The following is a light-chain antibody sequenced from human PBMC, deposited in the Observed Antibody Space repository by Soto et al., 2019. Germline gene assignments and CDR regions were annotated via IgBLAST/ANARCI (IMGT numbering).Light chain of an antibody. V-gene: IGKV1-39*01. CDR3: QQSYFTPLT. CDR1: QDIGTY. J-gene: IGKJ4*01. Sequence: DVQMTQSPSSLSASLGDTITITCRASQDIGTYLNWYQQKSGAAPSLLISAASSLQTGVSLRFSGSGSGTDFTLTIRTLQPEDFATYYCQQSYFTPLTFGGGTKV. CDR2: AAS.